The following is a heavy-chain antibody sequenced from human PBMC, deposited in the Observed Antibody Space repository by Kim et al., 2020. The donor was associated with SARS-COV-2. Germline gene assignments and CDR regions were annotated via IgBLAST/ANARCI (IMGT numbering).Heavy chain of an antibody. D-gene: IGHD3-10*01. J-gene: IGHJ6*02. CDR3: ARATMVRGVIIGYYYYGMDV. CDR2: INSDGSST. CDR1: GFTFSSYW. Sequence: GGSLRLSCAASGFTFSSYWMHWVRQAPGKGLVWVSRINSDGSSTSYADSVKGRFTISRDNAKNTLYLQMNSLRAEDTAVYYCARATMVRGVIIGYYYYGMDVWGQGTTVTVSS. V-gene: IGHV3-74*01.